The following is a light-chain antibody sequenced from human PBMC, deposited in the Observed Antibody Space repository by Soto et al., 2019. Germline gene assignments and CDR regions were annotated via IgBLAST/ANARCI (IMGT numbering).Light chain of an antibody. CDR1: SSDVGGYNY. J-gene: IGLJ2*01. CDR2: DVS. Sequence: QSALTQPRSVSGSPGQSVTISCTGTSSDVGGYNYVSWYQQHPGKAPKLMIYDVSKRPSGVSNRFSGSKSGNTASLTISGLQAEDEANYYCSSYTSSSTLVLFGGGTKVTVL. CDR3: SSYTSSSTLVL. V-gene: IGLV2-14*01.